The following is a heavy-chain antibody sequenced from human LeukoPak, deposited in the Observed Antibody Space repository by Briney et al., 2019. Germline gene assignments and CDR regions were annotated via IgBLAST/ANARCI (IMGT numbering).Heavy chain of an antibody. CDR1: GFTLSTYT. CDR2: ISGSSSTI. V-gene: IGHV3-48*02. D-gene: IGHD6-6*01. Sequence: GGSLRLSCAASGFTLSTYTMNWVRQAPGKGLQWFSYISGSSSTIYYADSVKGRFTITRDNAKNSLYLQMNSLRDDDTAVYYCAREYSSSSGRAFDIWGQGTMVTVSS. CDR3: AREYSSSSGRAFDI. J-gene: IGHJ3*02.